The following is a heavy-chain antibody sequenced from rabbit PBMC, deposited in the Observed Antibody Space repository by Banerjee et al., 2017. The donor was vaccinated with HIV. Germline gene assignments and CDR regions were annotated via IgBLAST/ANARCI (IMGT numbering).Heavy chain of an antibody. Sequence: QSLEESGGDLVKPGGTLTLTCKASGFSFTSGYYIYWVRQAPGKGLELIACIYTAAGATDYASWVNGRLTISLDNAQNTVFLQMTSLTAADTATYFCARGLVAGVLDLWGQGTLVTVS. D-gene: IGHD3-3*01. J-gene: IGHJ4*01. V-gene: IGHV1S43*01. CDR2: IYTAAGAT. CDR3: ARGLVAGVLDL. CDR1: GFSFTSGYY.